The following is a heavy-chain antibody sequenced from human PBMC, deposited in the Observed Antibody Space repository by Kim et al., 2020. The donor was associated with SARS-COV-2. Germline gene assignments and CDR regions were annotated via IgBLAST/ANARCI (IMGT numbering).Heavy chain of an antibody. D-gene: IGHD3-22*01. CDR2: MNPNSGNT. Sequence: ASVKVSCKASGYTFTSYDINWVRQATGQGLEWMGWMNPNSGNTGYAQKFQGRVTMTRNTSISTAYMELSSLRSEDTAVYYCARGSLTMIVVVITPYYYYGMDVWGRGTTVTVSS. CDR3: ARGSLTMIVVVITPYYYYGMDV. CDR1: GYTFTSYD. J-gene: IGHJ6*02. V-gene: IGHV1-8*01.